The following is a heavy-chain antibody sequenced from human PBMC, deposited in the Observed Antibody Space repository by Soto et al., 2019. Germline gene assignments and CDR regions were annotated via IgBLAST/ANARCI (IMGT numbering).Heavy chain of an antibody. Sequence: GGSLRLSCAASGFTFSSYAMSWVRQAPGKGLEWVSTIRGSGGSADYADSVKGRFTISRDNPQNTLYLEMNSLRAEDTAIYYCAKDRFHVVVTVSIFDPWGQGTLVTVSS. D-gene: IGHD2-21*02. CDR3: AKDRFHVVVTVSIFDP. J-gene: IGHJ5*02. CDR1: GFTFSSYA. V-gene: IGHV3-23*01. CDR2: IRGSGGSA.